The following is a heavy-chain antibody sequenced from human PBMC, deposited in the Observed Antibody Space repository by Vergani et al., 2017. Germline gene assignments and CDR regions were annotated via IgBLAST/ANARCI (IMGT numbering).Heavy chain of an antibody. CDR3: ARGGPAYGDYDVYYYGMDV. Sequence: QLQLQESGPGLVKPSETLSLTCTVSGGSISSGDYYWSWIRQPPGKGLEWIGYIYYSGSTYYNPSLKSRVTISVDTSKNQFSLKLSSVTAADTAVYYCARGGPAYGDYDVYYYGMDVWGQGTTVTVSS. V-gene: IGHV4-30-4*01. D-gene: IGHD4-17*01. CDR2: IYYSGST. J-gene: IGHJ6*02. CDR1: GGSISSGDYY.